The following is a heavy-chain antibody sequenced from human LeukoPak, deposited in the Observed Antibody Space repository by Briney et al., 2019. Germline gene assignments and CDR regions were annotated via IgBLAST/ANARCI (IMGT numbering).Heavy chain of an antibody. V-gene: IGHV3-53*01. D-gene: IGHD6-19*01. Sequence: GGSLRLSCAASGFTVSSNYMSWDRQAPGKGLEWVSVIYSGGSTYYADSVKCRFTISRDKSKNTLYLQMNSLRAEDTAVYYCARDFAAVAAIWGQGTLVTVSS. CDR3: ARDFAAVAAI. J-gene: IGHJ4*02. CDR1: GFTVSSNY. CDR2: IYSGGST.